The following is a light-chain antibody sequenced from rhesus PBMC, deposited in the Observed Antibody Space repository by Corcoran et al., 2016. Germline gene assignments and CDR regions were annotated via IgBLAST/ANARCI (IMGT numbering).Light chain of an antibody. V-gene: IGKV2S2*01. CDR3: MQSTKAPYS. CDR2: KVS. CDR1: QSLLHSNGETY. J-gene: IGKJ2*01. Sequence: DIVMTQTPLSLPVTPGEPASISCRSSQSLLHSNGETYLDWYLQKPGQSPRLLIYKVSHRESGGPDRFSGSGSGTDFTLKISRVEPEDVGVYYCMQSTKAPYSFGQGTKVEIK.